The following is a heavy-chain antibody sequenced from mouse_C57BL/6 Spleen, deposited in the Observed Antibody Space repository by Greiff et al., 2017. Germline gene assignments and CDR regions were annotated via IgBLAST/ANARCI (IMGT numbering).Heavy chain of an antibody. Sequence: VQLKESGPGLVKPSQSLSLTCSVTGYSITSGYYWNWIRQFPGNKLEWMGYISYDGSNNYNPSLKNRISITRDTSKNQFFLKLNSVTTEDTATYYCARQRGYYDGYYFDYWGQGTTLTVSS. J-gene: IGHJ2*01. CDR1: GYSITSGYY. CDR2: ISYDGSN. D-gene: IGHD2-3*01. CDR3: ARQRGYYDGYYFDY. V-gene: IGHV3-6*01.